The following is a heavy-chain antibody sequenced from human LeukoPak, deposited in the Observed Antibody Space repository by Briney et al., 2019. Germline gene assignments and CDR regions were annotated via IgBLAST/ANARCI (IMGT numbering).Heavy chain of an antibody. CDR1: VYKLTNNR. V-gene: IGHV5-51*01. CDR2: IYPVYSDA. J-gene: IGHJ5*02. Sequence: GESLNISCKISVYKLTNNRIGWVRQVPGKGREWMGLIYPVYSDAKYSPSFQGQVTLSVDASISTAYLQLSGLRASDTAIYYCVRFALTSSLDHWGQGTLVTVSS. CDR3: VRFALTSSLDH. D-gene: IGHD6-13*01.